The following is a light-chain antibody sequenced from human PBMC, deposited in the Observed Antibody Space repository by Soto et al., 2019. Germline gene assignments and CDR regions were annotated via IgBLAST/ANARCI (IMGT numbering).Light chain of an antibody. CDR1: QSVSSKF. CDR3: QQYGSSLST. CDR2: GTS. Sequence: EIVLTQSPGTLSLSPGERATLSCRASQSVSSKFLAWYQQKPGRAPRVLFYGTSSRATGVPERFRGGGSGTDFTLTITRLESEDLAVYYWQQYGSSLSTFGPGTKVDFK. V-gene: IGKV3-20*01. J-gene: IGKJ3*01.